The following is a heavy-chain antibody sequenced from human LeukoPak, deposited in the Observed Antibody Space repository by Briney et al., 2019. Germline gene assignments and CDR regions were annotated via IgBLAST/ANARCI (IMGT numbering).Heavy chain of an antibody. J-gene: IGHJ4*03. Sequence: GGSLRLSCAASGFTFDDYTMHWVRQAPGKGLEWVSLISWDGGSTYYADSVKGRFTISRDNSKNSLYLQMNSLRTEDTALYYCAKGHMTEGYFDYWGQGTLVTVSS. CDR3: AKGHMTEGYFDY. D-gene: IGHD2-21*02. CDR1: GFTFDDYT. V-gene: IGHV3-43*01. CDR2: ISWDGGST.